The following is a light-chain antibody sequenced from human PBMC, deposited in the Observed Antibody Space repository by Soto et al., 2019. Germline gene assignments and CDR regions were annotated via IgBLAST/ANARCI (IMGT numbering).Light chain of an antibody. CDR1: QSISSW. Sequence: DIQMTQSPSTLSASVGDRVTITCRASQSISSWLAWYQQKPGKAPKLLIYDASNLETGVPSRFSGSGSGTDFTFTISSLQPEDIATYYCQQYGNPPITFGQGTRVEIK. V-gene: IGKV1-33*01. CDR3: QQYGNPPIT. CDR2: DAS. J-gene: IGKJ5*01.